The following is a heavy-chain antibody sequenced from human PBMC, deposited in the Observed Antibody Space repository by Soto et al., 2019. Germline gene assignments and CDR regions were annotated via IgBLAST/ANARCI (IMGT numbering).Heavy chain of an antibody. CDR1: GGSISSYY. J-gene: IGHJ3*02. CDR3: ARVITIFGVGGDAFDI. V-gene: IGHV4-59*01. D-gene: IGHD3-3*01. CDR2: IYYSGST. Sequence: QVQLQESGPGLVKPSETLSLTCTVSGGSISSYYWSWIRQPPGKGLEWLGYIYYSGSTNYNPSLKSRVTISVDTSKNQFSLKLSSVTAADTAVYYCARVITIFGVGGDAFDIWGQGTMVTVSS.